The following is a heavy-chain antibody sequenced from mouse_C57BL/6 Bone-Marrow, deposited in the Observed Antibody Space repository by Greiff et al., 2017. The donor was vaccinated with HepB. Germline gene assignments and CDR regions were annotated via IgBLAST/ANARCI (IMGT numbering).Heavy chain of an antibody. CDR3: ARGEDYYGSSYAY. Sequence: QVQLKESGSELARPGASVKLSCKASGYTFTSYGISWVKQRTGQGLEWIGEIYPRSGNTYYNEKFKGKATLTADKSSSTAYMELRSLTSEDSAVYFCARGEDYYGSSYAYWGQGTLVTGSA. V-gene: IGHV1-81*01. D-gene: IGHD1-1*01. J-gene: IGHJ3*01. CDR1: GYTFTSYG. CDR2: IYPRSGNT.